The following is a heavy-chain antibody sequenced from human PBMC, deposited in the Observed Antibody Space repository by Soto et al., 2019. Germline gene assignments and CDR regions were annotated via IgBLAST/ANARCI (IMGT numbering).Heavy chain of an antibody. CDR3: ARIRYIISSPYFDY. D-gene: IGHD6-6*01. V-gene: IGHV4-59*01. Sequence: SETLSLTCTVSGGSISSYYWRWIRQPPGKGLEWIGYIYYSGSTNYNPSLKSRVTISVDTSKNQFSLKLSSVTAADTAVYYCARIRYIISSPYFDYWGQVPPVPVS. CDR2: IYYSGST. CDR1: GGSISSYY. J-gene: IGHJ4*02.